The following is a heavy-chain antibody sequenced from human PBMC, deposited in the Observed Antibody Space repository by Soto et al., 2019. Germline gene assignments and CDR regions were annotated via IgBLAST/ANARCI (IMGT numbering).Heavy chain of an antibody. D-gene: IGHD3-3*01. CDR3: ARDTLESDFWSGTFEH. V-gene: IGHV4-30-4*01. J-gene: IGHJ4*02. Sequence: QVQLQESGPGLMKPSQTMSLTCSVSGGSIKTADYYWSWIRQPPGKGLEWIGYMHYGGGTFYNPSRKSRLTISVDTSKNQFSLNLTSLTAAETAIYYAARDTLESDFWSGTFEHLGRGNLVTVSS. CDR2: MHYGGGT. CDR1: GGSIKTADYY.